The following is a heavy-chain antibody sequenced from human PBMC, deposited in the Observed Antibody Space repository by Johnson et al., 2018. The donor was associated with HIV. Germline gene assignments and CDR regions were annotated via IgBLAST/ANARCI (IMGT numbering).Heavy chain of an antibody. CDR2: IGVAGDT. Sequence: VQLVESGGGLVQPGVSLRLSCAASGFTFSSSAMSWVRQAPGKGLEWVSGIGVAGDTYYSGSVKGRFTISRDNSKNALYLQMNSLRAEDTAVYYCARDQAAAALRAFDIWGQGTMVTVSS. CDR3: ARDQAAAALRAFDI. V-gene: IGHV3-23*04. CDR1: GFTFSSSA. D-gene: IGHD6-13*01. J-gene: IGHJ3*02.